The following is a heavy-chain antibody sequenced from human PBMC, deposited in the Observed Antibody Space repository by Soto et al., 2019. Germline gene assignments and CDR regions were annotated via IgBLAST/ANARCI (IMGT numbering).Heavy chain of an antibody. CDR1: GGSLRGYY. CDR2: IYYTGIT. Sequence: KPSETLSLTCTVSGGSLRGYYWSWIRQPPGKGLEWIGYIYYTGITDYNPSLKSRVTISVDTSKNQFSLKLSSVTAADTAVYYCVREGGDNWFDPWGQGTLVTVSS. D-gene: IGHD3-16*01. J-gene: IGHJ5*02. V-gene: IGHV4-59*12. CDR3: VREGGDNWFDP.